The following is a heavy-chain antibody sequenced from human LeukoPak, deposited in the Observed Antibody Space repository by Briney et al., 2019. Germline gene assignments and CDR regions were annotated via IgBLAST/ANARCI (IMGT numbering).Heavy chain of an antibody. CDR2: VNTVSSYI. Sequence: GGSLRLSCAASGFTFSDYSMNWVRQASGKGLELVASVNTVSSYIYYADSMRGRFTISRDNAKNSLFLQMNSLRAEDTAVYYCARLRRNSDRSDFFYYYDHWGQGTLVTVSS. CDR3: ARLRRNSDRSDFFYYYDH. J-gene: IGHJ4*02. D-gene: IGHD3-22*01. CDR1: GFTFSDYS. V-gene: IGHV3-21*01.